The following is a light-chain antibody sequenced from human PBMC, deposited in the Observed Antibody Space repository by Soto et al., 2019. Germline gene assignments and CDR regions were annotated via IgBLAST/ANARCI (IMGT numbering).Light chain of an antibody. CDR3: HQRQSWPRT. Sequence: EIVLTQSPATLSLSPGERATLSCRASQSVSSYLAWYQQKPGQAPRLLIYYTSNRATGIPARFSGSGSGTDFTLTINSLAPEDFAIYYCHQRQSWPRTFGQGTKV. V-gene: IGKV3-11*01. J-gene: IGKJ1*01. CDR1: QSVSSY. CDR2: YTS.